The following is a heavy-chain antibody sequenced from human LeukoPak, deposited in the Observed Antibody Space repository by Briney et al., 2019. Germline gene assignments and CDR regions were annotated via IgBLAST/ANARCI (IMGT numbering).Heavy chain of an antibody. V-gene: IGHV3-11*01. CDR3: AKGKSGWYLFDY. Sequence: GGSLRLSCAVSGFTFSDYYMSWIRQAPGKGLEWLSYISGSGEITYHAESVKGRFSISRDNSKNTLYLQMNSLRAEDTAVYYCAKGKSGWYLFDYWGQGTLVTVSS. J-gene: IGHJ4*02. CDR1: GFTFSDYY. D-gene: IGHD6-19*01. CDR2: ISGSGEIT.